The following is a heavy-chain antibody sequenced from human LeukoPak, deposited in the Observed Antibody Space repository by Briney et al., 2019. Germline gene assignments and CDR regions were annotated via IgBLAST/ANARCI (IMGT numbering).Heavy chain of an antibody. Sequence: SETLSLTCTVSGGSISSGDYYWSWIRQPPGKGLEWIGYIYYSGSTYYNPSLKSRVTISVDTSKNQFSLKLSSVTAADTAVYYCARGPRYSSGWYGYWGQGTLVAVSS. CDR1: GGSISSGDYY. J-gene: IGHJ4*02. CDR2: IYYSGST. V-gene: IGHV4-30-4*01. CDR3: ARGPRYSSGWYGY. D-gene: IGHD6-19*01.